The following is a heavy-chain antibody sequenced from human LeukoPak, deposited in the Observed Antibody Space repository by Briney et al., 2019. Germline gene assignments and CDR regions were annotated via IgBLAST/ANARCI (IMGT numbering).Heavy chain of an antibody. Sequence: PSETLSLTCTVSGGSISSSSYYWGRIRQPPGKGLEWIGSIYYSGSTYYNPSLKSRVTISVDTSKNQFSLKLSSVTAADTAVYYCARAYYDILTGYRKVGYFDYWGQGTLVTVSS. V-gene: IGHV4-39*01. D-gene: IGHD3-9*01. CDR2: IYYSGST. J-gene: IGHJ4*02. CDR1: GGSISSSSYY. CDR3: ARAYYDILTGYRKVGYFDY.